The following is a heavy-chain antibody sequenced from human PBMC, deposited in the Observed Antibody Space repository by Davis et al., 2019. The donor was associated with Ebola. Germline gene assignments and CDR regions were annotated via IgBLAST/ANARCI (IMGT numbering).Heavy chain of an antibody. CDR2: IRSSDTTI. D-gene: IGHD6-19*01. CDR1: GFTLSDYY. V-gene: IGHV3-11*01. Sequence: GGSLRLSCAASGFTLSDYYMSWIRQAPGKGLEWVSSIRSSDTTIYYSDPVKGRFTVSRDNAKNSLYLQMNSLRAEDTAVYDCARDKRSSWYGGMDVWGQGTTVTVSS. CDR3: ARDKRSSWYGGMDV. J-gene: IGHJ6*02.